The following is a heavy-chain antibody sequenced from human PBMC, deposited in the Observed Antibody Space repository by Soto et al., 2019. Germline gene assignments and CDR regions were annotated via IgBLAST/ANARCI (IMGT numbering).Heavy chain of an antibody. Sequence: PSQTLSLTCAISGDSVSSNSAAWNWIRQSPSRGLEWLGRTYYRSKWYNDYAVSVKSRITINPDTSKNQVSLQLNSVTPEDTAVYYCARDKGMAAAGTNYYYYGMDVWGQGTTVTVS. D-gene: IGHD6-13*01. CDR3: ARDKGMAAAGTNYYYYGMDV. CDR2: TYYRSKWYN. J-gene: IGHJ6*02. V-gene: IGHV6-1*01. CDR1: GDSVSSNSAA.